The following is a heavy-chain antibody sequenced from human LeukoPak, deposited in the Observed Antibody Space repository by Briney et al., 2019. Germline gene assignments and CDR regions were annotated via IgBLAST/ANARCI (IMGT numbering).Heavy chain of an antibody. D-gene: IGHD3-16*01. CDR2: ISAYNGNT. CDR3: ARDLGGSGRPARYYQTAPDHAFDI. J-gene: IGHJ3*02. Sequence: GASVKVSCKASGYTFTSYGISWVRQAPGQGLEWMGWISAYNGNTNYAQKLQGRVTMTTDTSTSTAYMELRSLRSDDTAVYYCARDLGGSGRPARYYQTAPDHAFDIWGQGTMVTVSS. V-gene: IGHV1-18*01. CDR1: GYTFTSYG.